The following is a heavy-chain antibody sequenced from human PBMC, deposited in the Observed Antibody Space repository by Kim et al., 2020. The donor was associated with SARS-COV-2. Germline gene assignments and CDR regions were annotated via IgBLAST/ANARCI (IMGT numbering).Heavy chain of an antibody. CDR1: GFTFSKSR. V-gene: IGHV3-7*01. J-gene: IGHJ5*02. Sequence: GGSLRLSCVASGFTFSKSRMSWVRQAPGKALEWVANINRDGSAEYYLGSVKGRFVISRDNAKNSLSLRMTNLRPEDTAVYYCAREVGDDFSSTANLWGLG. CDR3: AREVGDDFSSTANL. CDR2: INRDGSAE. D-gene: IGHD3-3*01.